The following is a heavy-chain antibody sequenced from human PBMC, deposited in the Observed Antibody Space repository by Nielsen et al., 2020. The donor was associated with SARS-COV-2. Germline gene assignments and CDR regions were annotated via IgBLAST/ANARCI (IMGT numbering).Heavy chain of an antibody. CDR3: ARSYYDFWSGYYYFDY. D-gene: IGHD3-3*01. CDR1: GGPFSSYY. CDR2: IYYSGST. J-gene: IGHJ4*02. Sequence: SETLSLTCAVYGGPFSSYYWGWIRQPPGKGLEWIGSIYYSGSTYYNPSLKSRVTISVDTSKNQFSLKLSSVTAADTAVYYCARSYYDFWSGYYYFDYWGQGTLVTVSS. V-gene: IGHV4-39*01.